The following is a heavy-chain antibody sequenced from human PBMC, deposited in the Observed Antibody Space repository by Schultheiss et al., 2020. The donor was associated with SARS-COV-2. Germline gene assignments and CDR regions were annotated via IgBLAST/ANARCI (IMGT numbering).Heavy chain of an antibody. Sequence: SETLSLTCTVSGGSISSSSYYWGWIRQPPGKGLEWIGSIYYSGSTYYNPSLKSRVIISVDTSKNQFSLKLSSVTAADTAVYYCASVGYCSSTSCYTDWFDPWGQGTLVTVSS. V-gene: IGHV4-39*07. J-gene: IGHJ5*02. D-gene: IGHD2-2*02. CDR3: ASVGYCSSTSCYTDWFDP. CDR2: IYYSGST. CDR1: GGSISSSSYY.